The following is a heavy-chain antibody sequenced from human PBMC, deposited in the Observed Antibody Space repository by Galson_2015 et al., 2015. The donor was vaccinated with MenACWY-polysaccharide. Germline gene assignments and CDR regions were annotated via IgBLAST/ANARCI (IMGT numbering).Heavy chain of an antibody. V-gene: IGHV1-8*01. D-gene: IGHD5-18*01. Sequence: SVKVSCKASGYSFTSYDINWVRQATGQGLEWMGWMNHKTGDAGFAQKFQGRVTMTRDTSISTAYMELSSLTSEDTAVYYCARVCYSNDFDYWGQGTLVTVSS. J-gene: IGHJ4*02. CDR3: ARVCYSNDFDY. CDR1: GYSFTSYD. CDR2: MNHKTGDA.